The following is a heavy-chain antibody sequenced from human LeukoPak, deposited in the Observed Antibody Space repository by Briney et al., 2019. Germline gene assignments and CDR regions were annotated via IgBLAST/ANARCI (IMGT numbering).Heavy chain of an antibody. CDR2: INPNSGNT. D-gene: IGHD5-18*01. Sequence: ASVKVSCKASGYTFTSYDINWVRQATGQGLEWGGWINPNSGNTGYAQKFQGRVTMTRNTSIPTAYMQLSSLRSEATAVYYCARGPFQHSYGTGGDYWGQGTLVTVSS. V-gene: IGHV1-8*01. CDR3: ARGPFQHSYGTGGDY. J-gene: IGHJ4*02. CDR1: GYTFTSYD.